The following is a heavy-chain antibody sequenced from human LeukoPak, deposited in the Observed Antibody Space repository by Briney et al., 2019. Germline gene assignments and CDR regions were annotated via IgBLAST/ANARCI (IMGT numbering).Heavy chain of an antibody. Sequence: GESLKISCKASGYSFTNYWIGWVRQMPGKGLEWMGIIYPGDSDTRYSPSFQGQVNISADKSISTAYLQWSSLKASDTAMYYCARRDGVRGVITHAEFDYWGQGTLVTVSS. D-gene: IGHD3-10*01. J-gene: IGHJ4*02. V-gene: IGHV5-51*01. CDR3: ARRDGVRGVITHAEFDY. CDR2: IYPGDSDT. CDR1: GYSFTNYW.